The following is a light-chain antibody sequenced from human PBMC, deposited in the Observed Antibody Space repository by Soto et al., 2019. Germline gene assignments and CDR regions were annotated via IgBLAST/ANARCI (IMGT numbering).Light chain of an antibody. CDR2: DTY. J-gene: IGKJ4*01. CDR1: RGIGST. V-gene: IGKV3D-15*03. CDR3: QHYVNWPLT. Sequence: EVVMTQSPATLSVSPGERATLSCRASRGIGSTLAWYQQKPGQTPRLLIYDTYISATGVPARFIGSASGTEFTLTITILQSEDVAVYYCQHYVNWPLTFGGGTSVENK.